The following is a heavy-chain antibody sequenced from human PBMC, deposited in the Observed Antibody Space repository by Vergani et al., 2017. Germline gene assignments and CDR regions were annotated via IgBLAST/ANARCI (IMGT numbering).Heavy chain of an antibody. CDR2: INHSGST. D-gene: IGHD6-13*01. Sequence: QVQLQQWGAGLLKPSETLSLTCAVYGGSFSGYYWSWIRQPPGKGLEWIGEINHSGSTNYTPSLKSRVTISVDTSKNQFSLKLGSVTAADTAVYYCARGGYIAAFSYWGQGTLVTVSS. CDR1: GGSFSGYY. CDR3: ARGGYIAAFSY. V-gene: IGHV4-34*01. J-gene: IGHJ4*02.